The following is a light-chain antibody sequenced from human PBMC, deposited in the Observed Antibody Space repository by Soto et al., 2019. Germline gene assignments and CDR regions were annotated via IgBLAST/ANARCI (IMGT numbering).Light chain of an antibody. J-gene: IGLJ1*01. V-gene: IGLV2-8*01. CDR1: SSDVGGYNY. Sequence: QSALTQPPSASGSPGQSVTISCTGTSSDVGGYNYVSWYQQHPGKAPKLVIYEVTKRPSGVPDRFSGSKSGNTASLTVSGLQAEAEADYYCSSYAGSNNKVFGTGTKLTVL. CDR3: SSYAGSNNKV. CDR2: EVT.